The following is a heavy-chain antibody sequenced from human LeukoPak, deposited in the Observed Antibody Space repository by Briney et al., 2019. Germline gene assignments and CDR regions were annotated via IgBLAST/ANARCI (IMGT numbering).Heavy chain of an antibody. CDR2: ISYEGSNK. D-gene: IGHD3-9*01. Sequence: PGGSLRLSCAASGFTFSSYGMHWVRQAPGKGLEWVAVISYEGSNKYYADSVKGRFTISRDNSKNTLYLQMNSLRAEDTAVYYCAKVIVNGDILTGRPYYYYGMDVWGQGTTVTVSS. CDR3: AKVIVNGDILTGRPYYYYGMDV. CDR1: GFTFSSYG. J-gene: IGHJ6*02. V-gene: IGHV3-30*18.